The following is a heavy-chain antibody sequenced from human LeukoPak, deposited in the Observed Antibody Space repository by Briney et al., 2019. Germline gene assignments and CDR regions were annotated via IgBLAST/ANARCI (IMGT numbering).Heavy chain of an antibody. CDR3: ARFVDDAYDI. Sequence: SQTLSLTCAISGDSVSSNSAAWNCIRQSPSRGLEWLGRTYYRSKWYNDYAVSVKSRMTINPDTSKNQFSLHLNSVTPEDTAVYYCARFVDDAYDIWGQGTMVTVSS. CDR1: GDSVSSNSAA. V-gene: IGHV6-1*01. J-gene: IGHJ3*02. D-gene: IGHD5-24*01. CDR2: TYYRSKWYN.